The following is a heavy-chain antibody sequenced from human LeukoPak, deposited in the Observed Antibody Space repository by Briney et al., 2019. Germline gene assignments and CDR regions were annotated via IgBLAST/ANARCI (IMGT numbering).Heavy chain of an antibody. D-gene: IGHD3-3*01. J-gene: IGHJ4*02. CDR2: ISSGSSTI. V-gene: IGHV3-48*01. CDR1: GFTFSSFG. Sequence: GGSLRLSCAASGFTFSSFGMNWVRQAPVKGLEWLSYISSGSSTIYYADSVKGRFTISRDNSKNTLYLQMNSLRAEDTAVYYCAAYRILFDYWGQGTLVTVSS. CDR3: AAYRILFDY.